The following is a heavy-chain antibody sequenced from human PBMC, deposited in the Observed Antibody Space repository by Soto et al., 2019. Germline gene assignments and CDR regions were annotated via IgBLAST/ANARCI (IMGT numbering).Heavy chain of an antibody. CDR1: GYTFTGYY. J-gene: IGHJ6*02. V-gene: IGHV1-46*01. D-gene: IGHD6-13*01. Sequence: ASVKVSCKASGYTFTGYYMHWVRQAPGQGLEWMGIINPSGGSTSYAQKFQGRVTMTRDTSTSTVYMELSSLRSEDTAVYYCARGEAAAGDYYYYGMDVWGQGTTVTVSS. CDR3: ARGEAAAGDYYYYGMDV. CDR2: INPSGGST.